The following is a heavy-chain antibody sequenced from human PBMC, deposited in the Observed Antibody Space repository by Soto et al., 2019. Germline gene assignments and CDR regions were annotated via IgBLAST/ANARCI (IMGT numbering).Heavy chain of an antibody. CDR3: ARGKGMEENYYYYGLDI. D-gene: IGHD1-1*01. CDR2: IIPIFGTA. CDR1: SGTFSSYS. V-gene: IGHV1-69*05. J-gene: IGHJ6*02. Sequence: SVLVSSWTASGTFSSYSYSWLRQAARHRRAWMGGIIPIFGTANYAQTFQDRVTITRDTSASRACMELSSLRSEDTAVYYCARGKGMEENYYYYGLDIWGQGTTVTVS.